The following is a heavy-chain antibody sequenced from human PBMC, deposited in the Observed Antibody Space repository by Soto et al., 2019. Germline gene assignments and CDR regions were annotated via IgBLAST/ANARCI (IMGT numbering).Heavy chain of an antibody. CDR2: INTGNSDT. V-gene: IGHV1-3*04. CDR3: ARDASPSRGVLVRNYFDY. Sequence: GASVKVSCKASGYTFTTYTLHWVRQAPGQRLEWMGWINTGNSDTKYSQKFQGRVTITRDRSASTAYMELSSLRSEDTAVYYCARDASPSRGVLVRNYFDYWGQGTLVTVSS. D-gene: IGHD2-8*02. J-gene: IGHJ4*02. CDR1: GYTFTTYT.